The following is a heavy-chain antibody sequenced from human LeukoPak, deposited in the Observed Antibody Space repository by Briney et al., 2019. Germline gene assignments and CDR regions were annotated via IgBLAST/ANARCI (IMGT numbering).Heavy chain of an antibody. CDR1: GGSFSGYY. J-gene: IGHJ4*02. CDR2: IYSGGST. CDR3: ARVGGH. Sequence: ETLSLTCAVYGGSFSGYYWSWIRQPPGKGLESVSVIYSGGSTYYADSVRGRFTISRDNAKNTLYLQMNSLRVEDTAVYYCARVGGHWGQGTLVTVSS. V-gene: IGHV3-53*01. D-gene: IGHD3-10*01.